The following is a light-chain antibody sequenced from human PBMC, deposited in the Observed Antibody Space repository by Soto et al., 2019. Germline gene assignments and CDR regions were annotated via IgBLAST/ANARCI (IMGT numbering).Light chain of an antibody. CDR1: QTISRW. V-gene: IGKV1-5*01. Sequence: DTQMARCPSTLSASVGDRVTITCRASQTISRWLAWYQQKPGKAPKLLIYDASSLESGVPSRFSGSGSGTEFTLTISRLQPDDFATYFCHSRAFGQGTRLEIK. CDR3: HSRA. J-gene: IGKJ5*01. CDR2: DAS.